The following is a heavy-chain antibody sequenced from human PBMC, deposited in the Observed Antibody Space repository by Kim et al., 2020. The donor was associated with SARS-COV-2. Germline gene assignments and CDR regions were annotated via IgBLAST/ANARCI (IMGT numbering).Heavy chain of an antibody. V-gene: IGHV3-9*01. CDR3: IKDIVAGGTDS. Sequence: GGSLRLSCAGSGFTFDDYAMHWVRQAPGKGLEWVSGIFSSGRTGYADSMKGRVTISRDNAKNLLYLQINSLTLEDTAFYYCIKDIVAGGTDSWGPGTLVTVSS. CDR1: GFTFDDYA. CDR2: IFSSGRT. J-gene: IGHJ4*02. D-gene: IGHD3-16*01.